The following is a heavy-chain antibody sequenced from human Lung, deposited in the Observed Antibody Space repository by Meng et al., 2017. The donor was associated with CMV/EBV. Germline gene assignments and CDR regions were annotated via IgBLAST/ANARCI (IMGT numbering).Heavy chain of an antibody. D-gene: IGHD3-22*01. J-gene: IGHJ4*02. CDR3: ARDRSPLYDTSGRGVDS. CDR2: ISNTGSND. CDR1: GFTFSNHA. Sequence: GGSLRLSCGASGFTFSNHAMHWVRQAPGKGLEWVAVISNTGSNDYYADSVMGRFTISRDKSKSTLYLQMNSLRPEDTAVYYCARDRSPLYDTSGRGVDSWGQGXLVTVSS. V-gene: IGHV3-30*04.